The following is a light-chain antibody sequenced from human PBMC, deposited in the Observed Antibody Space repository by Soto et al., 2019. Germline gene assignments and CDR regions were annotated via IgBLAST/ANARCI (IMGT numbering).Light chain of an antibody. CDR2: TAS. J-gene: IGKJ3*01. CDR1: QDIKKY. V-gene: IGKV1-33*01. Sequence: DIQMTQSPSSLSASVGDRVTITCQASQDIKKYLNWYQQKSGRAPKLLIYTASDLQTGVPSRFSGSGSGINFTFTISSLRSEDFGTYYCQQYDNLPFTFGPGTKVDIK. CDR3: QQYDNLPFT.